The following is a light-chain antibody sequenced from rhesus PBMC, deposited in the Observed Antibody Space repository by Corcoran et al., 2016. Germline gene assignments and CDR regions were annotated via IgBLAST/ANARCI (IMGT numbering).Light chain of an antibody. Sequence: ETVVTQSPATLSLSPGERATLSCKASQSVGSYLAWYQQKPGHSPSPLIYGASNRATGIPDRFSGSGSGTDFPLPISSLEPEDIGVYYCQQSSNLFTFGPGTKLDIK. V-gene: IGKV3-24*04. CDR2: GAS. CDR1: QSVGSY. J-gene: IGKJ3*01. CDR3: QQSSNLFT.